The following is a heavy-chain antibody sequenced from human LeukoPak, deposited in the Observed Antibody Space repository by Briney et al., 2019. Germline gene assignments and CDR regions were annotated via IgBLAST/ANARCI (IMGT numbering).Heavy chain of an antibody. CDR2: IIPIFGTA. CDR3: ARGGETSEYDYGDYTASGHYFDY. D-gene: IGHD4-17*01. V-gene: IGHV1-69*13. Sequence: ASVKVPCKASGGTFSSYAISWVRQAPGQGLEWMGGIIPIFGTANYAQKFQGRVTITADESTSTAYMELSSLRSEDTAVYYCARGGETSEYDYGDYTASGHYFDYWGQGTLVTVSS. J-gene: IGHJ4*02. CDR1: GGTFSSYA.